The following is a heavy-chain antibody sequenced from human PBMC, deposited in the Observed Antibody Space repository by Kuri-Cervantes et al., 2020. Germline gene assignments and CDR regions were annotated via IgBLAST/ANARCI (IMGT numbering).Heavy chain of an antibody. J-gene: IGHJ4*02. CDR1: GFTFSSYA. CDR2: ISYDGSNK. V-gene: IGHV3-30*14. D-gene: IGHD3-10*01. Sequence: GESLKISCAASGFTFSSYAMHWVRQAPGKGLEWVAVISYDGSNKYYADSVKGRFTISRDNSKNTLYLQMNSLRAEDTAVYYCAREGITMVRRVIITLNYFDYWGQGTLVTVSS. CDR3: AREGITMVRRVIITLNYFDY.